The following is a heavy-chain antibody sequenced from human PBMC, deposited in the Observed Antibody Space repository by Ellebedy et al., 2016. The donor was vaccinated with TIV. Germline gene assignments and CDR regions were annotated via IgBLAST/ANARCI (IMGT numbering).Heavy chain of an antibody. CDR3: SKERATGSYSTDVCDI. V-gene: IGHV3-23*01. CDR2: ISNTGSRT. J-gene: IGHJ3*02. Sequence: GESLKISCAASGFTFSSYAMSWVRQAPGKGLEWVSTISNTGSRTYYADSVVGRFILSSDNSKKTLYLQMNSLTAEDTAVYYCSKERATGSYSTDVCDIWGQGTMVTVSS. CDR1: GFTFSSYA. D-gene: IGHD1-26*01.